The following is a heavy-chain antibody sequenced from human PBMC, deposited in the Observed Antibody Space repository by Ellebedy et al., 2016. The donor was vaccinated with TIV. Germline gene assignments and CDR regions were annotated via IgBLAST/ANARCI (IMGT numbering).Heavy chain of an antibody. D-gene: IGHD3-16*02. CDR1: GGSISSGGYY. CDR2: IYYSGST. J-gene: IGHJ3*02. CDR3: ASQNVWGSYRPPDAFDI. V-gene: IGHV4-31*03. Sequence: MPSETLSLTCTVSGGSISSGGYYWSWIRQHPGKGLEWIGYIYYSGSTYYNPSLKSRVTISVDTSKNQFSLKLSSVTAADTAVYYCASQNVWGSYRPPDAFDIWGQGTMVTVSS.